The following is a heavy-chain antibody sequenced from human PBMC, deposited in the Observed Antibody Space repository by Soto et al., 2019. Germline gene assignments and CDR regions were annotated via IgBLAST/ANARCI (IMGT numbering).Heavy chain of an antibody. CDR1: GFPFWHYG. CDR2: IWSDGKKE. CDR3: ARDRDGGWFHMDV. Sequence: QVQLVESGGGVVQPGRSLRLSCVGSGFPFWHYGMHWVRQAPGKGLEWVAVIWSDGKKESYADFVKCRFAISRDNFKDTLYLQMNSLRAEDTAVYYCARDRDGGWFHMDVWGQGTTVTVSS. V-gene: IGHV3-33*01. D-gene: IGHD6-19*01. J-gene: IGHJ6*02.